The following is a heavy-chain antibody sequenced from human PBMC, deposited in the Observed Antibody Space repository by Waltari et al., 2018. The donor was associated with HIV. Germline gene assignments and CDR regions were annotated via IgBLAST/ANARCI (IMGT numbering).Heavy chain of an antibody. CDR2: INHSGST. D-gene: IGHD2-2*01. CDR3: ARRYCSSTSCHKDWFDP. CDR1: GGSFSGYY. J-gene: IGHJ5*02. V-gene: IGHV4-34*01. Sequence: QVQLQQWGAGLLKPSETLSLTCAVYGGSFSGYYWSWIRQPPGKGLEWIGEINHSGSTNYNPSLKSRVTISVDTSKNQFSLKLSSVTAADTAVYYCARRYCSSTSCHKDWFDPWGQGTLVTVSS.